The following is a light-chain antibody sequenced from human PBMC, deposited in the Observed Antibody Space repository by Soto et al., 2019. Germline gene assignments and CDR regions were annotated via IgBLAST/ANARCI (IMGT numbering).Light chain of an antibody. J-gene: IGKJ2*01. Sequence: EIVLTQSPGTLSLPPGERATLSCRASQSVSSSSLSWYQNRPGQAPRLLIYDAFSRATDIPDRFSGSGSGTDFTLTISRLEPEDFAVYYCQHYGSSPPKYTFGQGTKLEI. CDR2: DAF. V-gene: IGKV3-20*01. CDR1: QSVSSSS. CDR3: QHYGSSPPKYT.